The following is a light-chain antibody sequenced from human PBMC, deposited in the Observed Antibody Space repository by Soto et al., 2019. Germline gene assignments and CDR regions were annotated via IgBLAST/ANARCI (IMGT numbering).Light chain of an antibody. Sequence: EIVLTQSPGTLSLSPGERATLSCRASQSVSSSYLAWYQQKPGQAPRLLIYGASSRATGIPDRFSGSGSVTDLTLTISRLEPEDFAVYYCQQYGSSPRGTFGQGTKVEIK. J-gene: IGKJ1*01. CDR1: QSVSSSY. V-gene: IGKV3-20*01. CDR2: GAS. CDR3: QQYGSSPRGT.